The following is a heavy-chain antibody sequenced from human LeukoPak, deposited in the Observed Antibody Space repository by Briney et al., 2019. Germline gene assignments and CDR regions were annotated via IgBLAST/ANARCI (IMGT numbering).Heavy chain of an antibody. Sequence: PSETLSLTCAVYGGSFSGYYWSWIRQPPGKGLEWIGEINHSGSTNYNPSLKSRVTISVDTSKNQFSLKLSSVTAADTAVYYCARVRSSYGRSAFDIWGQGTMVTVSS. CDR3: ARVRSSYGRSAFDI. D-gene: IGHD5-12*01. V-gene: IGHV4-34*01. CDR1: GGSFSGYY. J-gene: IGHJ3*02. CDR2: INHSGST.